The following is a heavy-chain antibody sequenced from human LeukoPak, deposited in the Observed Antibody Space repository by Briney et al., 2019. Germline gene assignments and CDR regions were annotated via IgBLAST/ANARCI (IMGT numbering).Heavy chain of an antibody. CDR1: GYTLTELS. CDR3: ATGEKVAGTFIQGSYKGYYFDY. V-gene: IGHV1-24*01. CDR2: FDPEDGET. Sequence: GASVKVSCKVSGYTLTELSMHWVRQAPGKGLEWMGGFDPEDGETIYAQKFQGRVTMTEDTSTDTAYMELSSLRSEDTAVYYCATGEKVAGTFIQGSYKGYYFDYWGQGTLVTVSS. J-gene: IGHJ4*02. D-gene: IGHD6-19*01.